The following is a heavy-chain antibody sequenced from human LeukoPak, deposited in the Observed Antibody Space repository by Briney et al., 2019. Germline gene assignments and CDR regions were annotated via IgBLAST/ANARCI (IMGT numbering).Heavy chain of an antibody. CDR1: GFTFSDYY. J-gene: IGHJ5*02. D-gene: IGHD5-18*01. CDR2: ISSSGSTI. V-gene: IGHV3-11*04. CDR3: ARDRGKRVETSMVGFP. Sequence: GGSLRLSCAASGFTFSDYYMSWIRQAPGKGLEWVSYISSSGSTIYYADSVKGRFTISRDNAKNSLYLQMNSLRAEDTAVYYCARDRGKRVETSMVGFPWGQGTLVTVSS.